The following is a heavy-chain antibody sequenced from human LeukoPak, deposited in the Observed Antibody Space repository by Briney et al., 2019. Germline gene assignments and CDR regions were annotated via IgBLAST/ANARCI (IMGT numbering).Heavy chain of an antibody. D-gene: IGHD2-15*01. CDR1: GGSFSGYY. J-gene: IGHJ6*02. V-gene: IGHV4-34*01. CDR3: ARVGTYCSGGSCYSPYYYGMDV. CDR2: INHSGST. Sequence: PSETLSLTCAVYGGSFSGYYWSWIRQPPGKGLEWIGEINHSGSTNYNPSLKSRVTISVDTSKNQFSLKLSSVTAADTAVYYCARVGTYCSGGSCYSPYYYGMDVWGQGTTVTVSS.